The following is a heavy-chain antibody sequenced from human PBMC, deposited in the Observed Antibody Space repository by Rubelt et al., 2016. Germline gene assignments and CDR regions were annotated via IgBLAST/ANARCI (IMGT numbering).Heavy chain of an antibody. J-gene: IGHJ3*02. D-gene: IGHD1-26*01. CDR2: ISYDGSNK. CDR1: GFTFSSYG. CDR3: ARDLRAYSGSYYDAFDI. Sequence: GFTFSSYGMHWVRQAPGKGLEWVAVISYDGSNKYYADSVKGRFTISRDNSKNTLYLQMNSLRAEDTAVYYCARDLRAYSGSYYDAFDIWGQGTMVTVSS. V-gene: IGHV3-30*19.